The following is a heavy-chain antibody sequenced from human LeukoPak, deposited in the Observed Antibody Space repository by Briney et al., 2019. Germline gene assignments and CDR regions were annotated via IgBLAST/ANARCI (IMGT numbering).Heavy chain of an antibody. CDR3: AREPRRFGD. CDR2: MNPNSGIT. CDR1: GYTFTSYD. Sequence: ASVKVSCKTSGYTFTSYDVNWVRQATGQGLEWMGYMNPNSGITGFAQKFQGRITMTWDTSISTAYMELSSLRSEDTAVYYCAREPRRFGDWGQGTLVIVSS. J-gene: IGHJ4*02. D-gene: IGHD3-10*01. V-gene: IGHV1-8*01.